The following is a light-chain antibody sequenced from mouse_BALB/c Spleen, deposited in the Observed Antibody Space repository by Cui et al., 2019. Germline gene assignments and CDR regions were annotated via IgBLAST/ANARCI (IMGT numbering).Light chain of an antibody. J-gene: IGKJ5*01. Sequence: QIVLTQSPAIMSASPGERVTMTCSASSSVSSSYLYWYQQKSGSSPKLWIYSISNLASAVPARFSGSGSGTSYSLTINGMEAEDAATYYCQQWSSNPPTFSAGTKLELK. V-gene: IGKV4-79*01. CDR1: SSVSSSY. CDR2: SIS. CDR3: QQWSSNPPT.